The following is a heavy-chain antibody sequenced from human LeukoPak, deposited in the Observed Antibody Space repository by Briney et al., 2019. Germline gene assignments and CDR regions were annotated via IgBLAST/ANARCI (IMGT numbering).Heavy chain of an antibody. Sequence: GASVKVSCKASGYTFTGYYIHWVRQAPGQGLEWMGWINPNSGGTNYAQRFQGRVTMTRDTSISTAYMELSRLRSDDTAVYYCARIVGAVAEDYWGQGTLVTVSS. CDR3: ARIVGAVAEDY. CDR1: GYTFTGYY. V-gene: IGHV1-2*02. CDR2: INPNSGGT. D-gene: IGHD1-26*01. J-gene: IGHJ4*02.